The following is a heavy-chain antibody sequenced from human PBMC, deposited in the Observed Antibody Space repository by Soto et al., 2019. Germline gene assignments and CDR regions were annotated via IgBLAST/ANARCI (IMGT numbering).Heavy chain of an antibody. V-gene: IGHV4-31*03. J-gene: IGHJ5*02. D-gene: IGHD6-13*01. CDR3: ARVLTYGSSWHRADNNWFDP. CDR1: GGSISSGGYY. Sequence: SETLSLTCTVSGGSISSGGYYWSWIRQHPGKGLEWIGYIYYSGSTYYNPSLKSRVTISVDTSKNQFSLKLSSVTAADTAVYYCARVLTYGSSWHRADNNWFDPWGQGTLVTVSS. CDR2: IYYSGST.